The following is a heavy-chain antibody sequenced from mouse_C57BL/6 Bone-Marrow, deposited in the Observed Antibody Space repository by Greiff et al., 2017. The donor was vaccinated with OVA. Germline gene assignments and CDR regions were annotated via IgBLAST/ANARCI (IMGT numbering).Heavy chain of an antibody. V-gene: IGHV1-50*01. CDR1: GYTFTSYW. J-gene: IGHJ2*01. CDR3: ASWGYDFDY. CDR2: IDPSDSYT. D-gene: IGHD2-2*01. Sequence: VQLQQSGAELVKPGASVKLSCKASGYTFTSYWMQWVKQRPGQGLEWIGEIDPSDSYTNYNQKFKGKATLTVDTSSSTAYMQLSSLTSEDSAVYYCASWGYDFDYWGQGTTLTVSS.